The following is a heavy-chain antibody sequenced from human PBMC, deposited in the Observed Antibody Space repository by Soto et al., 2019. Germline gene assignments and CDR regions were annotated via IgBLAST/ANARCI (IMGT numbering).Heavy chain of an antibody. CDR3: VRGMNPLF. CDR2: ISISSSDR. Sequence: LRLSCAASGFTLRTYTMNWVRQAPGKGLEWVSSISISSSDRYYADSVRDRFTISRDNAKNARYLQMNSLRADDTAVYFCVRGMNPLFGGQGTLVTVSS. J-gene: IGHJ4*01. CDR1: GFTLRTYT. V-gene: IGHV3-21*06.